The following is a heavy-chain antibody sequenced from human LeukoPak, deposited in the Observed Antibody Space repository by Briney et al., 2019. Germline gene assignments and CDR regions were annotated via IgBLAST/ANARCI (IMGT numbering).Heavy chain of an antibody. D-gene: IGHD3-22*01. J-gene: IGHJ1*01. CDR3: ARAPAEIGGYYPEYFRH. Sequence: GGSLRLSCAASGFTFSRYWMYWVRQAPGKGLVWVSRIKSDGSTNYADSVKGRFTISRDNAKNTVSLQMNSLRAEDTGVYYCARAPAEIGGYYPEYFRHWGQGTLVTVSS. CDR2: IKSDGST. CDR1: GFTFSRYW. V-gene: IGHV3-74*01.